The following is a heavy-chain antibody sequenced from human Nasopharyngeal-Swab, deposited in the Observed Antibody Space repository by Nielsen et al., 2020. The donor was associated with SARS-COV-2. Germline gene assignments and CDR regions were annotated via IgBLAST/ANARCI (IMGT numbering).Heavy chain of an antibody. J-gene: IGHJ4*02. D-gene: IGHD1-26*01. CDR2: IYYSGST. CDR1: GGSISSYY. CDR3: ARLSPISGSYYFDY. Sequence: GSLRLSCTVSGGSISSYYWSWIRQPPGKGLEWIGYIYYSGSTNYNPSLKSRVTISVDTSKNQFSLKLSSVTAADTAVYYCARLSPISGSYYFDYWGQGTLVTVS. V-gene: IGHV4-59*08.